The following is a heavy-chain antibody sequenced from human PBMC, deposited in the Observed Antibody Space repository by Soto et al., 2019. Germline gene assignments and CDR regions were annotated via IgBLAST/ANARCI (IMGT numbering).Heavy chain of an antibody. CDR3: ARALDY. J-gene: IGHJ4*02. CDR1: GGSISSYY. V-gene: IGHV4-59*01. CDR2: IYYSGST. Sequence: QVQLQESGPGLVKPSETLSLTCTVSGGSISSYYWSWIRQPPGKGLEWIGYIYYSGSTNYNPSLKSRVTISVDPSTNQFSLKLSSVTAADTAVYYCARALDYWGQGTLVTVSS.